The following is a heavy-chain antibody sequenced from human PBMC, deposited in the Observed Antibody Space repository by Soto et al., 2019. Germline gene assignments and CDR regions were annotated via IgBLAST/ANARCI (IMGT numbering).Heavy chain of an antibody. CDR3: ARARENYYGSGKSSTVYYYYGMDV. CDR2: INAGNGNT. CDR1: GYTFTSYA. J-gene: IGHJ6*02. Sequence: ASVKVSCKASGYTFTSYAMHWVRQAPGQRLEWMGWINAGNGNTKYSQKFQGRVTITRDTSASTAYMELSSLRSEDTAVYYCARARENYYGSGKSSTVYYYYGMDVWGQGTTVTVSS. V-gene: IGHV1-3*01. D-gene: IGHD3-10*01.